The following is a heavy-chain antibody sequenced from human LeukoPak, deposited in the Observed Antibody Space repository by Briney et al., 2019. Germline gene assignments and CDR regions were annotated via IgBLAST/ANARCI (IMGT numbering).Heavy chain of an antibody. CDR3: AKQVSAYYYYGMDV. J-gene: IGHJ6*02. Sequence: GGSLRLSCAASGFTFSSYGMHWVRQAPGKGLEWVAFIRYDGSNKYYADSVKGRFTISRDNSKNTLYLQMNSLRVEDTAVYYCAKQVSAYYYYGMDVWGQGTTVTVSS. V-gene: IGHV3-30*02. CDR2: IRYDGSNK. CDR1: GFTFSSYG.